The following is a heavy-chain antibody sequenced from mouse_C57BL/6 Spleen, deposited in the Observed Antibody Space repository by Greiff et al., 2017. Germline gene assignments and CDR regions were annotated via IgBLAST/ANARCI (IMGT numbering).Heavy chain of an antibody. CDR2: ISYDGSN. J-gene: IGHJ4*01. D-gene: IGHD2-3*01. CDR1: GYSITSGYY. Sequence: EVQLVESGPGLVKPSQSLSLTCSVTGYSITSGYYWNWIRQFPGNKLEWMGYISYDGSNNYNPSLKNRISITRDTSKNQFFLKLNSVTTEDTATYYCASLRWLLGAMDYWGQGTSVTVSS. CDR3: ASLRWLLGAMDY. V-gene: IGHV3-6*01.